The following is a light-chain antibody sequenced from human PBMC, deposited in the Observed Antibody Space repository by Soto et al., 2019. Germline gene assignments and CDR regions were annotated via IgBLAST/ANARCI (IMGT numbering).Light chain of an antibody. Sequence: QSVLTQPPSVSGAPGQRVTISCTGSSSNIGAGYDVHWYQQLPGTAPKLLIYGNSNRPSGVPDRFSGSKSGTSASLAITGLQAEDEADYYFQSYDSSLSGSVVFGGGTKPTVL. CDR2: GNS. CDR3: QSYDSSLSGSVV. J-gene: IGLJ2*01. V-gene: IGLV1-40*01. CDR1: SSNIGAGYD.